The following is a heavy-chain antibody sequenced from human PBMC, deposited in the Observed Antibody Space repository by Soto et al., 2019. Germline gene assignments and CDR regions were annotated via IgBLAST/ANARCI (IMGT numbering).Heavy chain of an antibody. D-gene: IGHD2-2*01. V-gene: IGHV4-31*03. CDR1: GASISSAGYS. CDR3: ARDRCSSTSWERCWFGP. CDR2: ITYSGDT. J-gene: IGHJ5*02. Sequence: SETLSLTCTVSGASISSAGYSWSWVRQHPGKGLEWIGYITYSGDTDYNPSLRSRVSISIDTSRNQFSLKLSSVTAADTAVYYCARDRCSSTSWERCWFGPWGQGNLVTVSS.